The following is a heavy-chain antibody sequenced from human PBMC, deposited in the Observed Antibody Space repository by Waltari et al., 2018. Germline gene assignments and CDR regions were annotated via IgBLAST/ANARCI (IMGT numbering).Heavy chain of an antibody. Sequence: QVQLVESGGGVVQPGRSLRLSCAASGFTFSNYAMHWVRQAPGKGLECVAVTSYDGSDKYYADSVKGRFTISRDNSKNTLYLQMNSLRDEDTAVYYCARDWAGTAQFPYYYYGMDVWGQGTTVTVSS. J-gene: IGHJ6*02. CDR2: TSYDGSDK. V-gene: IGHV3-30*04. CDR3: ARDWAGTAQFPYYYYGMDV. D-gene: IGHD1-1*01. CDR1: GFTFSNYA.